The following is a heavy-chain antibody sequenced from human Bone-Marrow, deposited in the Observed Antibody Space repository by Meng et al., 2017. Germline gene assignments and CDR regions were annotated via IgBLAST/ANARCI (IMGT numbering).Heavy chain of an antibody. V-gene: IGHV1-2*02. D-gene: IGHD3-9*01. J-gene: IGHJ3*02. CDR2: INPNSGGT. CDR1: GYTFTGYY. Sequence: ASVKVSCKASGYTFTGYYMHWVQQAPGQGLEWMGWINPNSGGTNYAQKFQGRVTMTRDTSISTAYMELSRLRSDDTAVYYCARAPRFGILTGYYPGGKKGGAFDIWGQGTMVTVSS. CDR3: ARAPRFGILTGYYPGGKKGGAFDI.